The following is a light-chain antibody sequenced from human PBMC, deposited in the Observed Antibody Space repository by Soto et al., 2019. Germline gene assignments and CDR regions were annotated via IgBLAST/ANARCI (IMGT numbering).Light chain of an antibody. CDR2: GAS. V-gene: IGKV3-15*01. Sequence: EIVMTQSPATLSVSPGERATLSCRASQSVSSNLAWYQQKPGQAPRLLIYGASTRATGIPARFSGSGSGTEFTLTISSLQSEDFAVYYRQQHNNWPPTFGQGINVDIK. CDR3: QQHNNWPPT. J-gene: IGKJ1*01. CDR1: QSVSSN.